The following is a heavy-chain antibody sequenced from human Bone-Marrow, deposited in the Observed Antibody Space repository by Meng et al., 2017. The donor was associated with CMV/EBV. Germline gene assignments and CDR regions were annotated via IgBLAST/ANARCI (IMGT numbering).Heavy chain of an antibody. D-gene: IGHD2-2*02. CDR3: ASRCSSTSCYKDLGRRYYYGMDV. CDR2: MNPNSGNT. Sequence: ASVKVSCKASGYTFTSYDINWVRQATGQGLEWMGWMNPNSGNTGYAQKFQGRVTMTRNTSISTAYMELSSLRSEDTAVYYCASRCSSTSCYKDLGRRYYYGMDVWGQGTTVTVSS. J-gene: IGHJ6*02. V-gene: IGHV1-8*01. CDR1: GYTFTSYD.